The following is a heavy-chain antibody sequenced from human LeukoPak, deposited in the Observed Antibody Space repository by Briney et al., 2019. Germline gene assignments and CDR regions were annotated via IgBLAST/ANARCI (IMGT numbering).Heavy chain of an antibody. D-gene: IGHD6-19*01. V-gene: IGHV4-34*01. J-gene: IGHJ4*02. CDR1: GGSFSGYY. CDR3: ARDQQWLVSY. CDR2: INHSGST. Sequence: PSETLSLTCAVYGGSFSGYYWSWIRQPPGKGLEWIGEINHSGSTNYNPSLKSRVTISVDTSKNQFSLKLSSVTAADTAVYYCARDQQWLVSYWGQGTLVTVS.